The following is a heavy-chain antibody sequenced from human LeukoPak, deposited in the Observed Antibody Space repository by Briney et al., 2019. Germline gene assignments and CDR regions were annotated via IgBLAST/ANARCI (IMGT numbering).Heavy chain of an antibody. J-gene: IGHJ4*02. CDR1: GVTFSSYA. CDR2: ISGSGGST. D-gene: IGHD6-13*01. Sequence: GGSLRLSCAASGVTFSSYAMSWVRQAPGEGLEWVSAISGSGGSTYYADSVKGRFTISRDNSKNTLYLQMNSLRAEDTAVYYCAKAYGIAAAGSFDYWGQGTLVTVSS. CDR3: AKAYGIAAAGSFDY. V-gene: IGHV3-23*01.